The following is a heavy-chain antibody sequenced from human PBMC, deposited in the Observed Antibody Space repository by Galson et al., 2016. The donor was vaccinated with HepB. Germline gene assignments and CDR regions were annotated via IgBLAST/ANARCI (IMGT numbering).Heavy chain of an antibody. CDR2: FSGYVSSA. D-gene: IGHD3-3*01. CDR3: SKDLHSEITRSSSDFWRGLARRQSAGDSDVDV. J-gene: IGHJ6*02. V-gene: IGHV3-23*01. Sequence: SLRLSCAASGFSVYVMSWVRQAPGKGLEWVATFSGYVSSAFYADSVKGRFTIARDSSKKTLFLQMNSLRVADTARYFCSKDLHSEITRSSSDFWRGLARRQSAGDSDVDVWGQGTTVIVSS. CDR1: GFSVYV.